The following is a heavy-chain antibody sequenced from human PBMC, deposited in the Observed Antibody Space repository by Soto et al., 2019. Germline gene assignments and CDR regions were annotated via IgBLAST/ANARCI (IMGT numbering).Heavy chain of an antibody. D-gene: IGHD3-3*01. J-gene: IGHJ4*02. V-gene: IGHV3-30-3*01. CDR2: ISDDGSNT. CDR3: AREVYYEFWSGFNTHPYYFDD. CDR1: GFTFSRHT. Sequence: QVQLVESGGGVVQPGRSLRLSCAASGFTFSRHTMHWVRQAPGKGLEWVAGISDDGSNTYYADSVKGRFTISRDNSKNTLYLQMNSRSSEDTAVHHCAREVYYEFWSGFNTHPYYFDDWGQGTLVTVSS.